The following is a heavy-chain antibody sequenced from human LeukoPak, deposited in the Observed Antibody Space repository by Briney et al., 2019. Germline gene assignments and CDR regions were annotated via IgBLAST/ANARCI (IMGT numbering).Heavy chain of an antibody. V-gene: IGHV1-69*01. D-gene: IGHD1-20*01. CDR2: IIPIFGTA. CDR3: ARDPISVRDITGTYLDAFDI. J-gene: IGHJ3*02. CDR1: GGTFSSYA. Sequence: SVKVSCKASGGTFSSYAISWVRQAPGQGLEWMGGIIPIFGTANYAQKFQGRVTITADESTSTAYMELSSLRSEDTAVYYCARDPISVRDITGTYLDAFDIWGQGTMVTVSS.